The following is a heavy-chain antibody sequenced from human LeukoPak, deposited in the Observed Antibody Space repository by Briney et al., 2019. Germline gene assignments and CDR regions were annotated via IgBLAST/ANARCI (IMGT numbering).Heavy chain of an antibody. V-gene: IGHV3-23*01. CDR2: ISGSGGST. D-gene: IGHD6-19*01. J-gene: IGHJ4*02. CDR1: GFTFSSYA. Sequence: GSLRLSCAASGFTFSSYAMSWVRQAPGKGLEWVSAISGSGGSTYYADSVKGRFTISRDNSKNTLYLQMNSLRAEDTAVHYCAKRTPHGQWLYYFDYWGQGTLVTVSS. CDR3: AKRTPHGQWLYYFDY.